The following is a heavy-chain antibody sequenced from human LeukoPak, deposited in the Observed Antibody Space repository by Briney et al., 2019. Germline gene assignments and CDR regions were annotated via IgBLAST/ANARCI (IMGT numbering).Heavy chain of an antibody. D-gene: IGHD6-13*01. CDR2: INWNGGST. CDR1: GFTFDDYG. Sequence: GGSLRLSCAASGFTFDDYGMSWVRHAPGKGLEWVSGINWNGGSTGYADSVKGRFTISRDNAKNSLYLQMNSLRAEDTAVYYCASRAGYTGSWSAFDYWGQGTLVTVSS. J-gene: IGHJ4*02. V-gene: IGHV3-20*04. CDR3: ASRAGYTGSWSAFDY.